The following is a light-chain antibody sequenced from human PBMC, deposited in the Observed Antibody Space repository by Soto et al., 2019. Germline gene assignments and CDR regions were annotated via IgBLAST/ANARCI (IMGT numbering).Light chain of an antibody. CDR2: GAS. Sequence: EIVLTQSPGTLSLSPGERATLSCRASQSVSSSYLAWYQQKPGQAPRLLIYGASSRATGIPDRFSGSGSGTDFTLTISRLEAADYAEDYCQQYGSSPRTFGQGTKVDIK. V-gene: IGKV3-20*01. CDR1: QSVSSSY. J-gene: IGKJ1*01. CDR3: QQYGSSPRT.